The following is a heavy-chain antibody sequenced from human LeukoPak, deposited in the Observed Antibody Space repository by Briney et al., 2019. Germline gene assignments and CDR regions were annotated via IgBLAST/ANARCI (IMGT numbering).Heavy chain of an antibody. V-gene: IGHV3-7*01. CDR3: ARHHRYYESSGRDAFDI. CDR2: MKQDGSEK. CDR1: GFAFTNYW. J-gene: IGHJ3*02. D-gene: IGHD3-22*01. Sequence: PGGSLRLSCAASGFAFTNYWMSWVRQAPGKGLEWVANMKQDGSEKYYVGSVKGRFTISRDSAKNSLFPQMNSLRAEDTAVYYCARHHRYYESSGRDAFDIWGQGTMVTVSS.